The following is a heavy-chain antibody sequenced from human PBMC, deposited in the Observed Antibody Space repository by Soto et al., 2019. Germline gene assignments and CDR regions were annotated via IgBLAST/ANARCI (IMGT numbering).Heavy chain of an antibody. CDR3: ASGNIAARLQHWFAT. Sequence: GESLKISCKGSGYSFTSYWIGWVRQMPGKGLEWMGIIYPGDSDTRYSPSFQAQVTISADKTISTAYLQWXXLKAXXXXKXXSASGNIAARLQHWFATRXQGTLVXXS. CDR1: GYSFTSYW. J-gene: IGHJ5*02. V-gene: IGHV5-51*01. CDR2: IYPGDSDT. D-gene: IGHD6-6*01.